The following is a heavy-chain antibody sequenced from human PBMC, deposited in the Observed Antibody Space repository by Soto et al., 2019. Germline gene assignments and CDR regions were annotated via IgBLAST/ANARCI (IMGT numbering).Heavy chain of an antibody. D-gene: IGHD3-22*01. CDR2: ISSSSSYI. V-gene: IGHV3-21*01. J-gene: IGHJ4*02. Sequence: PVGSLRLSCAASGFTFSSYSMNWVRQAPGKGLEWVSSISSSSSYIYYADSVKGRFTISRDNAKNSLYLQMNSLRAEDTAVYYCARAHNTPQYYYDSSGYYNYLDYWGQGTLVTVSS. CDR1: GFTFSSYS. CDR3: ARAHNTPQYYYDSSGYYNYLDY.